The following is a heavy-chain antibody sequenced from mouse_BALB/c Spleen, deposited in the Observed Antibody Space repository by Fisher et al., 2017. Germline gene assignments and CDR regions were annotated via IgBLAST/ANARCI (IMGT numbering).Heavy chain of an antibody. V-gene: IGHV1-9*01. D-gene: IGHD2-4*01. J-gene: IGHJ4*01. CDR3: ARCYDYVPYAMDY. Sequence: KGKATFTADTSSNTAYMQLSSLTSEDSAVYYCARCYDYVPYAMDYWGQGTSVTVSS.